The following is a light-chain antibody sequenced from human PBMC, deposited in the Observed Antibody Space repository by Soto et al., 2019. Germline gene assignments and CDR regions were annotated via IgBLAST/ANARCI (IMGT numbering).Light chain of an antibody. J-gene: IGKJ5*01. V-gene: IGKV3D-15*01. Sequence: KLSVVAVSLTPGETATLSCRARLTVSPNVAWYHQTPGQATRLLIFGSSTRATGTPARFSGSGSGTDFILIISMQAEEGIPYYCSLPASHLNTFGQGTRLAI. CDR1: LTVSPN. CDR3: SLPASHLNT. CDR2: GSS.